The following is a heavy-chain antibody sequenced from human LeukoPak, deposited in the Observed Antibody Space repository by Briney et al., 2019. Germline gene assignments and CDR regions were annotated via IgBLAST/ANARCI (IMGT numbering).Heavy chain of an antibody. D-gene: IGHD3-22*01. Sequence: PSETLSLTCTVSGASISGYYWSWIRQPPGKGLEWIGYIYYSGSTNYNPSLKSRVTISVDTSKNQFSLKLSSVTAADTAVYYCARARTYDSSGIDYWGQGTLVTVSS. V-gene: IGHV4-59*01. CDR2: IYYSGST. CDR3: ARARTYDSSGIDY. CDR1: GASISGYY. J-gene: IGHJ4*02.